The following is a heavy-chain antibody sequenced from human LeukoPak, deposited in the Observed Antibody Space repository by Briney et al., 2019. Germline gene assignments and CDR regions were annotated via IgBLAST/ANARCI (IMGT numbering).Heavy chain of an antibody. J-gene: IGHJ5*02. CDR3: ARDGSGSYYKNWFDP. Sequence: GASVKVSCKASGYTFTGYYMHWVRQAPGQGLEWMGWINPNSGGTNNAQKFQGRVTMTRDTSISTAYMELSRLRSDDTAVYYCARDGSGSYYKNWFDPWGQGTLVTVSS. CDR2: INPNSGGT. CDR1: GYTFTGYY. D-gene: IGHD3-10*01. V-gene: IGHV1-2*02.